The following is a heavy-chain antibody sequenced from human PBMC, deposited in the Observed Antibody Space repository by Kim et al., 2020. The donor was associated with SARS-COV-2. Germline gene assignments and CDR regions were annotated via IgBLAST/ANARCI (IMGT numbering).Heavy chain of an antibody. Sequence: GGSLRLYCAASGFTFSNYWMSSVRHAPGKERKWVDNINAEGSAISYVDSVRGRFTISRDNAKNLLFLQMNSLRGEDTAVYYCTSWGAGNYWGPGTLVTVSS. J-gene: IGHJ4*02. V-gene: IGHV3-7*01. CDR1: GFTFSNYW. CDR2: INAEGSAI. D-gene: IGHD6-13*01. CDR3: TSWGAGNY.